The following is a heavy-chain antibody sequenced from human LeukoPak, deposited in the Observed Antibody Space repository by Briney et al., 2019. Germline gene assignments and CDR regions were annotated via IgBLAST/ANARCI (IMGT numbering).Heavy chain of an antibody. D-gene: IGHD1-26*01. J-gene: IGHJ3*02. Sequence: SVKVSCKASGGAFSTYVITWVRQAPGQGLEWMGGIIPITGTANYAQKFQGRVTITADESTSTAYMELSSLRSEDTAVYYCARRVGATGAFDIWGQGTMVTVSS. CDR2: IIPITGTA. CDR3: ARRVGATGAFDI. V-gene: IGHV1-69*13. CDR1: GGAFSTYV.